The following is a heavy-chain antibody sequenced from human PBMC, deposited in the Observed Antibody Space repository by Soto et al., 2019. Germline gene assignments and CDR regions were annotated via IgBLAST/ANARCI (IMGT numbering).Heavy chain of an antibody. J-gene: IGHJ4*02. V-gene: IGHV3-15*01. CDR3: TTPNMTQAN. Sequence: GGSLRLSCAASGFTFSNAWMSWVRQAPGKGLEWVGRIKIKTDGGTTDYAAPVKGRFAISRDDSKNTLYLQMNSPKTEDTAVYYCTTPNMTQANWGQGTLVTVSS. CDR1: GFTFSNAW. CDR2: IKIKTDGGTT.